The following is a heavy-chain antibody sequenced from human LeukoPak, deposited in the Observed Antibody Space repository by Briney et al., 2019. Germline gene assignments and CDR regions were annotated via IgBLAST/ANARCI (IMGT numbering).Heavy chain of an antibody. J-gene: IGHJ6*04. D-gene: IGHD3-16*01. Sequence: GGSLRLSCAASGFTVTDNYMNWVRQSSGKGLEWVSAISGSGGSTYYADSVKGRFTISRDNSKNTLYLQMNSLRAEDTAVYYCAKGIMITFGGVPDVWGKGTTVTVSS. CDR3: AKGIMITFGGVPDV. CDR2: ISGSGGST. CDR1: GFTVTDNY. V-gene: IGHV3-23*01.